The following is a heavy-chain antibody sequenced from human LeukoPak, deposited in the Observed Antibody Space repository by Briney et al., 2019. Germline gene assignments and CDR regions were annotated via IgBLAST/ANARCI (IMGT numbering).Heavy chain of an antibody. CDR2: IYNSGGT. Sequence: PAGSLRLSCAASGGTVSSYYMSWVRQPPGKGLEWVGYIYNSGGTNYTHSVKGRFTISIDNSKNPLDLQMNSLTAEDTAVYYCAAKGNGYTGSYVFAQWGQGTLVTVSS. D-gene: IGHD1-26*01. V-gene: IGHV3-66*01. J-gene: IGHJ4*02. CDR1: GGTVSSYY. CDR3: AAKGNGYTGSYVFAQ.